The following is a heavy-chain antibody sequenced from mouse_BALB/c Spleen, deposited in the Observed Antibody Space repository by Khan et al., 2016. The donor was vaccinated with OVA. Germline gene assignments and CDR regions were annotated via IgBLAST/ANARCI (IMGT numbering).Heavy chain of an antibody. CDR2: INTYTGES. CDR3: ARPPYSSYVLDY. Sequence: QIQLVQSGPELKKPGETVKISCKASGYTFTNCGINWVQQAPGKGLKWMGWINTYTGESTYADDFKGRFAFSLETSASTAYLQINNLKNEDTATYFCARPPYSSYVLDYWGQGTSVTVSS. CDR1: GYTFTNCG. J-gene: IGHJ4*01. D-gene: IGHD2-10*01. V-gene: IGHV9-3-1*01.